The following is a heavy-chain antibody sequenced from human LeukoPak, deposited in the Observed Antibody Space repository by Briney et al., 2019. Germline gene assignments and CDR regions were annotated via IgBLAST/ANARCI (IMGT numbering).Heavy chain of an antibody. CDR3: ARVSGGYGDYGNYYYYGMDV. Sequence: SETVSLTCTVSGGSISSFYWSWIRQPPGKGLEWIGYIYYSGSTNYNPSLKSRVTISVDTSKNQFSLKLSSVTAADTAVYYCARVSGGYGDYGNYYYYGMDVWGQGTTVTVSS. CDR1: GGSISSFY. V-gene: IGHV4-59*01. CDR2: IYYSGST. J-gene: IGHJ6*02. D-gene: IGHD4-17*01.